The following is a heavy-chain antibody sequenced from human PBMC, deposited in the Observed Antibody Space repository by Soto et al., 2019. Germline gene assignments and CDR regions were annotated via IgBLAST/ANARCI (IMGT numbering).Heavy chain of an antibody. CDR3: ARDDAFGNENGFDI. D-gene: IGHD1-1*01. V-gene: IGHV3-33*01. J-gene: IGHJ3*02. CDR2: IVSDGSAK. CDR1: GFPFSTYG. Sequence: QVQLVESGGGVVQPGTSLRLSCAVSGFPFSTYGFHWVRQPPGKGLEWVAVIVSDGSAKYHADSVEGRFTISSDNSKDTLYLQMNSLRAEDTAVYSCARDDAFGNENGFDIWGQGTMVTVSS.